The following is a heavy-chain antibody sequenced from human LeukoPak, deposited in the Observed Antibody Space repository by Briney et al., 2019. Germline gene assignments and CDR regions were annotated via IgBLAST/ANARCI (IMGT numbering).Heavy chain of an antibody. V-gene: IGHV1-8*03. CDR1: GYTFTSYD. CDR2: MNPNSGNT. J-gene: IGHJ4*02. Sequence: ASVKVSCKASGYTFTSYDINWVRQATGQGLEWMGWMNPNSGNTGYAQKFQGRVTITRNTSISTAYMELSSLRSEDTAVYYCARVGGMDYYDSSGYYYDYWGQGTLVTVSS. CDR3: ARVGGMDYYDSSGYYYDY. D-gene: IGHD3-22*01.